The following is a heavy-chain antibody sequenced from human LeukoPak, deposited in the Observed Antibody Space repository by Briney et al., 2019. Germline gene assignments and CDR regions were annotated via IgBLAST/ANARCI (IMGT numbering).Heavy chain of an antibody. CDR2: IHYSGST. D-gene: IGHD3-22*01. Sequence: PSQTLSLTCTVSGGSISSGGYYWSWLRQHPGTGLEWIGYIHYSGSTYYNPSLKSRVTISVDTSKNQFSLKLSSVTAADTAVYYCASQYYYDSSGTFDYWGQGTLVTVPS. V-gene: IGHV4-31*03. CDR3: ASQYYYDSSGTFDY. J-gene: IGHJ4*02. CDR1: GGSISSGGYY.